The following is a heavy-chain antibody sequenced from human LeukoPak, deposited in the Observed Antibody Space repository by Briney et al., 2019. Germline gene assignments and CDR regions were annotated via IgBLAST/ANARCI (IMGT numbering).Heavy chain of an antibody. Sequence: SVKVSCKAYGDTFSFYALSWVRQAPGQRLEWMGGYIPIFTRTDYAERFQGRVTITTDESSNTAYMEPRGLRSDDTAVYYCARHMYCDENTGYYSNPFDDWGQGTLVTVSS. CDR3: ARHMYCDENTGYYSNPFDD. CDR1: GDTFSFYA. V-gene: IGHV1-69*05. CDR2: YIPIFTRT. J-gene: IGHJ4*02. D-gene: IGHD3-22*01.